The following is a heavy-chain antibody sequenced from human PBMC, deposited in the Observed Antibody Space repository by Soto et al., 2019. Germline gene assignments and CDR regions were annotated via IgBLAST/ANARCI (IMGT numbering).Heavy chain of an antibody. Sequence: QVQLVQSGAEVKKPGASVKVSCKASGYTFTSYGISWVRQAPGQGLEWMGWISAYNGNTNYAQKLQGRVTMTTDTSTSTAYMELRSLRADDTAGYYCARDPRAYGDYFPLRWFDPWGQGTLVTVSS. J-gene: IGHJ5*02. CDR1: GYTFTSYG. V-gene: IGHV1-18*01. CDR3: ARDPRAYGDYFPLRWFDP. D-gene: IGHD4-17*01. CDR2: ISAYNGNT.